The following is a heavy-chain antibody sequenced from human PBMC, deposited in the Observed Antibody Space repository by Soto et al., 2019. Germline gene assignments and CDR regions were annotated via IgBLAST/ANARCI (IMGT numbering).Heavy chain of an antibody. Sequence: HPGGSLRLSCAASGFTFSSYAMSWVRQAPGKGLEWVSAINGSGGSTYYADSVKGRFTISRDNSKNTLYLQMNSLRAEDTAVYYCAKGDYSINYYYSYMDVWGKGTTVTVSS. CDR2: INGSGGST. V-gene: IGHV3-23*01. J-gene: IGHJ6*03. CDR3: AKGDYSINYYYSYMDV. D-gene: IGHD4-4*01. CDR1: GFTFSSYA.